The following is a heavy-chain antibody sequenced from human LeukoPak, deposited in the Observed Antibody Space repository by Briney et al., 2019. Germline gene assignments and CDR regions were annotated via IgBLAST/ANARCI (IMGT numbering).Heavy chain of an antibody. V-gene: IGHV1-3*03. D-gene: IGHD2-21*02. CDR3: ARSAGDSFDY. J-gene: IGHJ4*02. Sequence: VASVKVSCKASGDTFTTYAIHWVRQAPGQRLEWMGWINAGNGNTKYSQEFQGRVTITRDTSASTAYMELSSLTSEDMAVYYCARSAGDSFDYWGQGTLVTVSS. CDR2: INAGNGNT. CDR1: GDTFTTYA.